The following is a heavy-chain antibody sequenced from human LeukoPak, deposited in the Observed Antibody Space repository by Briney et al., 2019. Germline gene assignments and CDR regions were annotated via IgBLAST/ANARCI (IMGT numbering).Heavy chain of an antibody. Sequence: PGGSLRLSCAASGFTFSSCGMHWVRQAPGKGLEWVAFIRFDGSNKYYADSVKGRFTISRDNSKNTVYLQMSSLRAEDTAVYYCAKESVWFGESNPFDYWGQGTLVTVSS. CDR2: IRFDGSNK. CDR1: GFTFSSCG. V-gene: IGHV3-30*02. D-gene: IGHD3-10*01. J-gene: IGHJ4*02. CDR3: AKESVWFGESNPFDY.